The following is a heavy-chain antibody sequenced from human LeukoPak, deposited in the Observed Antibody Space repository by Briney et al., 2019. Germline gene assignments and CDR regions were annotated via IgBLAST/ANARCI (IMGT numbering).Heavy chain of an antibody. D-gene: IGHD2-8*01. J-gene: IGHJ4*02. CDR3: AKNSIVLMVYAKILDY. CDR1: GFTFSSYA. CDR2: ISGSGGST. Sequence: GESLKISCAASGFTFSSYAMSWVRQAPGKGLEWVSAISGSGGSTYYADSVKGRFTISRDNSKNTLYLQMNSLRAEDTAVYYCAKNSIVLMVYAKILDYWGQGTLVTVSS. V-gene: IGHV3-23*01.